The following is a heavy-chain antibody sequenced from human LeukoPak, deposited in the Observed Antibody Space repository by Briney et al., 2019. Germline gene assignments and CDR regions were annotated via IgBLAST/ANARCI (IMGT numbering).Heavy chain of an antibody. CDR1: GGSFSGYY. Sequence: SETLSLTCAVYGGSFSGYYWSWIRQPPGKGLEWIGEIYHSGSTNYNPSLKSRVTISVDKSKNQFSLKLSSVTAADTAVYYCARRPGYSSGWLDYWGQGTLVTVSS. D-gene: IGHD6-19*01. J-gene: IGHJ4*02. V-gene: IGHV4-34*01. CDR3: ARRPGYSSGWLDY. CDR2: IYHSGST.